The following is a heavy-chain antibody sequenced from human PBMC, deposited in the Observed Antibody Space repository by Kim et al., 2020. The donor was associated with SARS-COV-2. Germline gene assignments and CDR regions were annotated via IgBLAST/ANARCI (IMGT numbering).Heavy chain of an antibody. J-gene: IGHJ6*02. D-gene: IGHD1-1*01. CDR1: GFTFSAYL. V-gene: IGHV3-7*03. Sequence: GGSLRLSCAASGFTFSAYLVTWVRQAPGKGLEWVANIKQDGSDKNYVDSVKGRLSISRYNAKNSLYLQMNSVRAEDTAIYYWVRDDRRNSMDVWGQGTTGTVSS. CDR3: VRDDRRNSMDV. CDR2: IKQDGSDK.